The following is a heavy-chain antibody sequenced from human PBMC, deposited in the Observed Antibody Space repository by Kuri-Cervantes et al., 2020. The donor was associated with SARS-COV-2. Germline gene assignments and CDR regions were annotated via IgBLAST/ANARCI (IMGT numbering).Heavy chain of an antibody. CDR3: AKGLGYYYGMGV. Sequence: GGSLRLSCAASGFTFSSYAMHWVRQAPGKGLEWVAVISYDGSNKYYADSVKGRFTISRDNSKNTLYLQMNSLRAEDTAVYYCAKGLGYYYGMGVWGQGTTVTVSS. CDR1: GFTFSSYA. D-gene: IGHD6-6*01. V-gene: IGHV3-30-3*01. J-gene: IGHJ6*02. CDR2: ISYDGSNK.